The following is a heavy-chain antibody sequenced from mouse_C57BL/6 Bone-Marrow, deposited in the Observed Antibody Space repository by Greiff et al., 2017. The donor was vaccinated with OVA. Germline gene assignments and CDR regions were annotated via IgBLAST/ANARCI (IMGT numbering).Heavy chain of an antibody. CDR1: GFNIKNTY. D-gene: IGHD4-1*01. Sequence: EVQLKQSVAALVRPGASVKLSCTASGFNIKNTYMHWVKQRPEQGLEWIGRIDPANGNTKSAPKFQGKATITADTSSNTAYLQLSSLTSEDTAIEYCARGANWDAYYFDYWGQGTTLTVSS. CDR3: ARGANWDAYYFDY. CDR2: IDPANGNT. V-gene: IGHV14-3*01. J-gene: IGHJ2*01.